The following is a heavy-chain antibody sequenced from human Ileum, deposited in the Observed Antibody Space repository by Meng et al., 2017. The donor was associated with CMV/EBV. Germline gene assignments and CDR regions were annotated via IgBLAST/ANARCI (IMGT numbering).Heavy chain of an antibody. D-gene: IGHD3-9*01. CDR3: ARAGRNFVGDYYGMDV. V-gene: IGHV1-18*01. J-gene: IGHJ6*02. CDR1: GYIFTNYG. Sequence: ASVKVSCKASGYIFTNYGISWVRQAPGQGRQWMGWISADDGNTNLVHILQGRVTMTTDTYTSTAYMELRSLRSDDTAVYYCARAGRNFVGDYYGMDVWGQGTTVTVSS. CDR2: ISADDGNT.